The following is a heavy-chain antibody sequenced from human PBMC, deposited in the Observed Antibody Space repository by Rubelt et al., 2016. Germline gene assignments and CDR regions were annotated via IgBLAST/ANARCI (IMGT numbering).Heavy chain of an antibody. CDR3: ARGLGMGWFDS. D-gene: IGHD1-26*01. CDR2: VNHSGNT. J-gene: IGHJ5*01. Sequence: QVQLKQWGAGLLKPSETLSVTCAVYGGSFSGYHWSWIRQSPGKGLEWIGEVNHSGNTNYSPSLKGRVTISEDPSKNQFSLKLNSLTAADTAGYYCARGLGMGWFDSWGHGTQVTVFS. V-gene: IGHV4-34*01. CDR1: GGSFSGYH.